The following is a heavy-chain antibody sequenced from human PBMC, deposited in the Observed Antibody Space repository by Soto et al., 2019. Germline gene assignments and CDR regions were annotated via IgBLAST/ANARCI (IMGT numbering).Heavy chain of an antibody. CDR1: GFTLSTYA. J-gene: IGHJ4*02. Sequence: GGSLGLSCVVSGFTLSTYAMSWVRQAPGKGLEWVSGIIGSGDVTYYADSVKGRFTISRDNSKNMLYLQMSGLRAEDTAVYYCASRWFGELHWGQGALVTVSS. V-gene: IGHV3-23*01. D-gene: IGHD3-10*01. CDR3: ASRWFGELH. CDR2: IIGSGDVT.